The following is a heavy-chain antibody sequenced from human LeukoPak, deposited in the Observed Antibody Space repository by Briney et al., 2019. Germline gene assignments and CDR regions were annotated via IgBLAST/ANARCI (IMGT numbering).Heavy chain of an antibody. CDR2: ISSSSSYI. CDR1: GFTFSSHS. Sequence: GGSLRLSCAASGFTFSSHSMNWVRQAPGKGLEWVSSISSSSSYIYYGDSVKGRFTISRDNAKKSLYLQLNSLRPEDTALYYCSTDPGSLLYWGHGTLVTVSS. CDR3: STDPGSLLY. J-gene: IGHJ4*01. D-gene: IGHD4-17*01. V-gene: IGHV3-21*04.